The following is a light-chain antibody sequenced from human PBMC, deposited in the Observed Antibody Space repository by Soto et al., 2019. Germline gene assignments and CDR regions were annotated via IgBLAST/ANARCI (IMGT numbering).Light chain of an antibody. CDR1: QSVLSSSNNKNY. CDR3: QQYYSTPWT. V-gene: IGKV4-1*01. CDR2: WAS. J-gene: IGKJ1*01. Sequence: DIVMTQSPDSLAVSLGERATINGKSSQSVLSSSNNKNYLTWYQQKLGQPPKLLIYWASTRESGVPDRFSGSGSGADFTLTINSLQAEDVAVYYCQQYYSTPWTFGQGTKVEIK.